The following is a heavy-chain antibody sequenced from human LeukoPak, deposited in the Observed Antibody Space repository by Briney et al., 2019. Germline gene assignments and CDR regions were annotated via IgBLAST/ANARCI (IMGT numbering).Heavy chain of an antibody. V-gene: IGHV4-31*03. CDR2: IYYSGST. Sequence: SETLSLTCTVSGGSISSGGYYWSWIRQHPGKGLEWIGYIYYSGSTYYNPSLKSRVTISVDTSKNQFSLKLSSVTAADTAVYYCARSGGDYYDSSGPDYWGQGTLVTVSS. J-gene: IGHJ4*02. D-gene: IGHD3-22*01. CDR1: GGSISSGGYY. CDR3: ARSGGDYYDSSGPDY.